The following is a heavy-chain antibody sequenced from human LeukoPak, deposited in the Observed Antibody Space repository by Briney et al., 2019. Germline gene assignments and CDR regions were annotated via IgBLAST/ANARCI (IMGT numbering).Heavy chain of an antibody. Sequence: GGSLRLSCAASRFTFSNVWMSWVRQPPGKGLEWVGRIKSKIDGGTTDYAAPVKGRFTISRDDSKNTLYLQMNSLKTEDTAVYYCTTAPAQSDYWGQGTLVTVSS. D-gene: IGHD2-2*01. V-gene: IGHV3-15*01. CDR2: IKSKIDGGTT. J-gene: IGHJ4*02. CDR3: TTAPAQSDY. CDR1: RFTFSNVW.